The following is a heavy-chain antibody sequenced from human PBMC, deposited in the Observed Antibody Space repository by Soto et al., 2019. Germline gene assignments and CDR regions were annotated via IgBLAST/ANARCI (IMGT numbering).Heavy chain of an antibody. J-gene: IGHJ4*02. D-gene: IGHD1-26*01. CDR3: AKDRVVGATTPYYFDY. CDR2: ISGSGGDT. V-gene: IGHV3-23*01. Sequence: PGGSLRLSCAASGFTFSSYAMIWVRQTPGKGLEWVSAISGSGGDTYYADSVKGRFTISRDNSKNTLYLQMSSLRAEDTAVYYCAKDRVVGATTPYYFDYWGQGTLVTVSS. CDR1: GFTFSSYA.